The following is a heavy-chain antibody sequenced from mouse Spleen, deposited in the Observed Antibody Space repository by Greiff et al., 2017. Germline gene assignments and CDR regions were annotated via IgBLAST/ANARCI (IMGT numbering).Heavy chain of an antibody. J-gene: IGHJ3*01. Sequence: EVMLVESGGGLVKPGGSLKLSCAASGFTFSSYAMSWVRQTPEKRLEWVASISSGGSTYYPDSVKGRFTISRDNARNILYLQMSSLRSEDTAMYYCARGPNRSAWFAYWGQGTLVTVSA. D-gene: IGHD2-14*01. CDR1: GFTFSSYA. CDR2: ISSGGST. CDR3: ARGPNRSAWFAY. V-gene: IGHV5-6-5*01.